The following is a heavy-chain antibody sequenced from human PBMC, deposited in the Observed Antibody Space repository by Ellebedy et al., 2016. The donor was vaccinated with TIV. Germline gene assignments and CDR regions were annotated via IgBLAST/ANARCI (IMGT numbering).Heavy chain of an antibody. V-gene: IGHV3-74*01. CDR2: INSDGSST. J-gene: IGHJ3*02. D-gene: IGHD4-11*01. CDR3: AKDYSNSPLDAFDI. CDR1: GFTFSKAW. Sequence: GESLKISCAGSGFTFSKAWMHWVRQAPGKGLVWVSRINSDGSSTSYADSVKGRFTISRDNSKNTLYLQMNSLRAEDTAVYYCAKDYSNSPLDAFDIWGQGTMVTVSS.